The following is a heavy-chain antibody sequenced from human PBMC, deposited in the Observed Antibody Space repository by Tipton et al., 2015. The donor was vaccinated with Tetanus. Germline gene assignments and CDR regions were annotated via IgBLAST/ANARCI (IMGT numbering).Heavy chain of an antibody. CDR2: MYSGGDT. V-gene: IGHV3-53*01. J-gene: IGHJ4*02. CDR1: GFIVSSHY. D-gene: IGHD6-19*01. Sequence: SLRLSCVASGFIVSSHYMSWVRQAPGKGLEWVSVMYSGGDTYYVDSVKGRFSISRDNAKNTLYLQMNSLRVEDTAVYYCVRDGGSSGWLAYWGQGTQVPVSS. CDR3: VRDGGSSGWLAY.